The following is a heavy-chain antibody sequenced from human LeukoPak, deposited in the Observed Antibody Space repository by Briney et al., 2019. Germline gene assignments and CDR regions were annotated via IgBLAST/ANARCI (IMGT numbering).Heavy chain of an antibody. CDR3: AKCMSGSGVCLNFDS. CDR2: ISWNSGSI. CDR1: GFTFDDYA. V-gene: IGHV3-9*01. Sequence: GGSLRLSCAASGFTFDDYAMHWVRQAPGKGLEWVSGISWNSGSIGYADSVKGRFTISRDNSKNTLYLQINSLRAEDTAVYYCAKCMSGSGVCLNFDSWGQGILVTVSS. J-gene: IGHJ4*02. D-gene: IGHD2-21*02.